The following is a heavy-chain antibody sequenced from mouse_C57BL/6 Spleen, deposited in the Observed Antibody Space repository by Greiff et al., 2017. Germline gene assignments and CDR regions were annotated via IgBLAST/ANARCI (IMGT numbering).Heavy chain of an antibody. J-gene: IGHJ3*01. CDR1: GYTFTSYW. CDR2: IHPNSGST. CDR3: ARSRDYGYDGFAY. Sequence: QVQLQQPGAELVKPGASVKLSCKASGYTFTSYWMDWVKQRPGQGLEWIGMIHPNSGSTNYNEKFKSKATLTVDKSSSTAYMQLSSLTSEDSAVYYCARSRDYGYDGFAYWGQGTLVTVSA. D-gene: IGHD2-2*01. V-gene: IGHV1-64*01.